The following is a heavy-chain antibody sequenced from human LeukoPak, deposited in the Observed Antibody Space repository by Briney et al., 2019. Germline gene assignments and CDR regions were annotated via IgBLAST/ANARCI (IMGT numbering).Heavy chain of an antibody. CDR3: ARLQSYLGYSNMDV. Sequence: SENLSLTCAVYGASFGDYYWSWVRQSPGKGLDWIGEIDQSGSTNYNPSLKSRVTISVDTSKNQFSLRLSSVTAADTAVYYCARLQSYLGYSNMDVWGKGTSVTVSS. V-gene: IGHV4-34*01. CDR2: IDQSGST. D-gene: IGHD3-16*02. J-gene: IGHJ6*03. CDR1: GASFGDYY.